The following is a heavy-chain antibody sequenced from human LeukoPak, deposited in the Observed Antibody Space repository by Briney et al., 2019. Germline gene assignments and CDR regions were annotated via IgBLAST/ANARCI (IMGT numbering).Heavy chain of an antibody. V-gene: IGHV2-26*01. D-gene: IGHD3-3*01. CDR2: IFSNDEK. Sequence: SGPTLVNPTETLTLTCTVSGFSPSNARMGVSWIRQPPGKALEWLAHIFSNDEKSYSTSLKSRLTISKDTSKSQVVLTMTNMDPVDTATYYCARTRTYYDFWSGYIWGQGTLVTVSS. CDR3: ARTRTYYDFWSGYI. J-gene: IGHJ4*02. CDR1: GFSPSNARMG.